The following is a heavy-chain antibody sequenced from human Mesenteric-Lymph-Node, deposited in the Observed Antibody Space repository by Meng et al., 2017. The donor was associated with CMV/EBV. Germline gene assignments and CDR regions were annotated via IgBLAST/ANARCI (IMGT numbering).Heavy chain of an antibody. D-gene: IGHD4-23*01. J-gene: IGHJ4*02. V-gene: IGHV4-34*01. CDR2: INHSGST. CDR1: GGSFSGYY. Sequence: VQLPALGVGLLTPSETLSPTCAVYGGSFSGYYWSWIRQPPGKGLEWIGEINHSGSTNYNPSLKSRVTISVDTSKNQFSLKLSSVTAADTAVYYCARHQRWLKSEGGFNYWGQGTLVTVSS. CDR3: ARHQRWLKSEGGFNY.